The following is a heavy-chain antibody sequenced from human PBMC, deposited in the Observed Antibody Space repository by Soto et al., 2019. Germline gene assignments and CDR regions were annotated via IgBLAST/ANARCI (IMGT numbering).Heavy chain of an antibody. V-gene: IGHV3-64D*06. CDR1: GCTFGTDY. D-gene: IGHD3-10*01. Sequence: GGARRGSRSASGCTFGTDYMHRVRQSAGQGLEYVSAISIDGGRSYYIDSVKGRFTSSRDNYKDPTYLQISSLSPEDTAIYYCVNTQIAARGLMGYYYAMDVWGKGTT. J-gene: IGHJ6*04. CDR3: VNTQIAARGLMGYYYAMDV. CDR2: ISIDGGRS.